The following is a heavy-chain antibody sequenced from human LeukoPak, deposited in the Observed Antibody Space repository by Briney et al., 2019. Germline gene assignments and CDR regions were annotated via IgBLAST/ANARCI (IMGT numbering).Heavy chain of an antibody. J-gene: IGHJ3*01. CDR2: IKIKTDGCTT. D-gene: IGHD2-2*01. V-gene: IGHV3-15*05. CDR3: TTDCTSSSCYGDGAFDL. CDR1: GFTFNYAW. Sequence: GGSLRLSCAASGFTFNYAWMSWVRQAPGKGLEWVGRIKIKTDGCTTDHAAPVKDRFTISRDDSKNSLFLQMNSLETEDTAVYYCTTDCTSSSCYGDGAFDLWGQGTMVTVSS.